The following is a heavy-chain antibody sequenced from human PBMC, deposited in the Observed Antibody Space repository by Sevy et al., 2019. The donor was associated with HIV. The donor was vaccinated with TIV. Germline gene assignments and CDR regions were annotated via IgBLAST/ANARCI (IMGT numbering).Heavy chain of an antibody. J-gene: IGHJ3*02. Sequence: ASVKVSCKASGYTFTSYGISWVRQAPGQWLEWMGWISAYNGNTNYAQKLQGRVTMTRDTSTSTAYMELRSLRSDDTAVYYCARDYYDSSAYGNDAFDIWGQGTMVTVSS. CDR1: GYTFTSYG. D-gene: IGHD3-22*01. CDR3: ARDYYDSSAYGNDAFDI. CDR2: ISAYNGNT. V-gene: IGHV1-18*01.